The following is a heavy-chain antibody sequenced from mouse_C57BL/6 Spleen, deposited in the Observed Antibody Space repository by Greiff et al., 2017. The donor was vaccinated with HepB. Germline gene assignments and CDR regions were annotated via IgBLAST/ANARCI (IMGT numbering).Heavy chain of an antibody. J-gene: IGHJ1*03. D-gene: IGHD2-1*01. V-gene: IGHV1-54*01. CDR3: ARYDGKDWYFDV. CDR2: INPGSGGT. CDR1: GYAFTNYL. Sequence: VQLQQSGAELVRPGTSVKVSCKASGYAFTNYLIEWVKQRPGQGLEWIGVINPGSGGTNYNEKFKGKATLTADKSSSTAYMQLSSLTSEDSAVYFCARYDGKDWYFDVWGTGTTVTVSS.